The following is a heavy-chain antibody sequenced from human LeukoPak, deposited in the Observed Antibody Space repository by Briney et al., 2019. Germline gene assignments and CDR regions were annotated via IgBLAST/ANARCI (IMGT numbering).Heavy chain of an antibody. CDR1: GFTFSDYY. J-gene: IGHJ5*02. D-gene: IGHD4-11*01. Sequence: GGSLRLSCAASGFTFSDYYMSWIRQAPGKGLEWVSYISSSGSTIYYADSVKGRFTISRDNAKNSLYLQMNSLRAEDTAVYCCARDHHDYSNYGALWFDPWGQGTLVTVSS. CDR2: ISSSGSTI. CDR3: ARDHHDYSNYGALWFDP. V-gene: IGHV3-11*04.